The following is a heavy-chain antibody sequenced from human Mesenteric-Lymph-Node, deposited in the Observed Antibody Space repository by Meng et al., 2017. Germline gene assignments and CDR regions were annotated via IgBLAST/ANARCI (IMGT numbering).Heavy chain of an antibody. V-gene: IGHV3-33*01. D-gene: IGHD4-23*01. CDR2: IWSDGSNR. CDR1: GFTFRSYG. J-gene: IGHJ4*02. CDR3: ARGYYGGNSDFDY. Sequence: QVQLVESGGGVVQPGRSLRLSCAASGFTFRSYGMHWVRQAPGKGLEWMAVIWSDGSNRYYADSVKGRFAISRDISKNTLILQMNSLRAEDTAVYYCARGYYGGNSDFDYWGQGTLVTVSS.